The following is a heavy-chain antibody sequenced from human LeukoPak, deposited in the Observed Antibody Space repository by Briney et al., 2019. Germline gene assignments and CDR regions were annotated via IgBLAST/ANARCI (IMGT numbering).Heavy chain of an antibody. CDR2: IYYSGST. V-gene: IGHV4-39*07. CDR3: ARGVVAAPQTFDY. CDR1: DASISSSSYY. D-gene: IGHD2-15*01. J-gene: IGHJ4*02. Sequence: SETLSLTCTVSDASISSSSYYWGWIRQPPGKGLEWIGSIYYSGSTYYNPSLKSRVTISVDTSKNQFSLKLSSVTAADTAVYYCARGVVAAPQTFDYWGQGTLVTVSS.